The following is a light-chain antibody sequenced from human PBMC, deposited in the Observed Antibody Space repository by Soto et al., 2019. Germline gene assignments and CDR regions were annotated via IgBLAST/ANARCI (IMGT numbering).Light chain of an antibody. CDR1: RDVGSD. J-gene: IGKJ1*01. CDR2: AAS. CDR3: QQYESYSPWT. Sequence: QMTQSPSSLSASVGEKIIITCRASRDVGSDVSWYQQKPGQAPKLLIYAASNLYTGVPSRFSGSRSGTEFTLTISSLQPEDFATYYCQQYESYSPWTFGQGTKVDIK. V-gene: IGKV1-17*01.